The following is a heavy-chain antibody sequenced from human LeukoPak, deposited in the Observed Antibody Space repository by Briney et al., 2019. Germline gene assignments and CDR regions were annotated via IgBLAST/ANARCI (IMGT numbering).Heavy chain of an antibody. CDR2: IRGSGGST. CDR3: AKSSSWTYHYLDY. CDR1: GFTFSSYA. Sequence: GSLRLSCAASGFTFSSYAMSWVRQAPGKGLEWVSAIRGSGGSTYYADSVKGRFTISRDNSMNTLSLQMNSLRAEDTALYYCAKSSSWTYHYLDYWGQGALVTVS. D-gene: IGHD6-13*01. V-gene: IGHV3-23*01. J-gene: IGHJ4*02.